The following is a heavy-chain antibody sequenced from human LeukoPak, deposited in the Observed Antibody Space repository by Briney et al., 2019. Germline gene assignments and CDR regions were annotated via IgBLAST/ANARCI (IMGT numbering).Heavy chain of an antibody. CDR2: IYYSGST. J-gene: IGHJ4*02. CDR1: XGSIXXSSYY. CDR3: ARHLSGSYVPYYFDY. D-gene: IGHD1-26*01. Sequence: XGSIXXSSYYWGWIRQPPGKGLEWIGSIYYSGSTYYNPSLKSRVTISVDTSKNQFSLKLSSVTAADTAVYYCARHLSGSYVPYYFDYWGQGTLVTVSS. V-gene: IGHV4-39*01.